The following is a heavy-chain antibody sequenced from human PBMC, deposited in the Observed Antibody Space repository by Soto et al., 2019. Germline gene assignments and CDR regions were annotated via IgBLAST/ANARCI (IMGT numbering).Heavy chain of an antibody. Sequence: PGGSLRLSCAASGFTFSSYSMNWVRQAPGKGLEWVSSISSSSSYIYYADSVKGRFTISRDNAKNSLYPQMNSLRAEDTAVYYCARPPTTVTTNYLDYWGQGTLVTVSS. V-gene: IGHV3-21*01. CDR2: ISSSSSYI. CDR1: GFTFSSYS. CDR3: ARPPTTVTTNYLDY. D-gene: IGHD4-17*01. J-gene: IGHJ4*02.